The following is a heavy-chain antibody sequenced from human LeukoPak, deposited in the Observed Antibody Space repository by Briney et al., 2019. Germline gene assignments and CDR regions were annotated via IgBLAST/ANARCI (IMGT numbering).Heavy chain of an antibody. Sequence: PSETLSLTCAVYGGSFSGYYWSWIRQPPGKGLEWIGEINHSGSTNYNPSLKSRVTISVDTSKNQFSLKLSSVTAADTAVYYCARTFFNFWSGYYTYHFDYWGQGTLVTVSS. D-gene: IGHD3-3*01. J-gene: IGHJ4*02. CDR1: GGSFSGYY. CDR2: INHSGST. V-gene: IGHV4-34*01. CDR3: ARTFFNFWSGYYTYHFDY.